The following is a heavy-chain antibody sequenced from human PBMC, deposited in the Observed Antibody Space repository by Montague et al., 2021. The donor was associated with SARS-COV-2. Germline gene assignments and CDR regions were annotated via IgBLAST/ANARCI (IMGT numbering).Heavy chain of an antibody. D-gene: IGHD3-10*01. V-gene: IGHV4-34*01. Sequence: SETLSLTCAVHGGSFSTYSWNWIRQPPGKGLEWIGEIHHGGSTNYNPSLKSRVTISADTSKNQFSLKLTSVAAADTAVYYCARLGDGVVPSPILGVGPYYSYFYGTVGGKGTSFTVSS. CDR2: IHHGGST. J-gene: IGHJ6*03. CDR1: GGSFSTYS. CDR3: ARLGDGVVPSPILGVGPYYSYFYGTV.